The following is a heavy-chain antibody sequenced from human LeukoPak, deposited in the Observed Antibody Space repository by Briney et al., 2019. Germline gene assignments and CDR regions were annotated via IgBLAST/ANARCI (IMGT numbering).Heavy chain of an antibody. Sequence: SETLSLTCTVSGGSISSGGYYWSRIRQHPGKGLEWIGYIYYSGSTYYTPSLRSRVTISVDTSKKQFSLKLSSVTAADTAVYFCARDPSYGQFDYWGQGTLVTVSS. CDR2: IYYSGST. CDR1: GGSISSGGYY. V-gene: IGHV4-31*03. CDR3: ARDPSYGQFDY. D-gene: IGHD5-18*01. J-gene: IGHJ4*02.